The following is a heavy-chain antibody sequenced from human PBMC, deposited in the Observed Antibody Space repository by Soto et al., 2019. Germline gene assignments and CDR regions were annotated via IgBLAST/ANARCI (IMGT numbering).Heavy chain of an antibody. Sequence: QVQLVQSGAEVKKPGSSVKVSCKAFGGTFSSYAISWVRQAPGQGLEWMGGIIPIFGTANYAQKFQGRVTITADESTSTAYMELSSLRSEDTAVYYCASRRYYDFWSGYYGMDVWGQGTTVTVSS. J-gene: IGHJ6*02. CDR2: IIPIFGTA. CDR1: GGTFSSYA. V-gene: IGHV1-69*01. D-gene: IGHD3-3*01. CDR3: ASRRYYDFWSGYYGMDV.